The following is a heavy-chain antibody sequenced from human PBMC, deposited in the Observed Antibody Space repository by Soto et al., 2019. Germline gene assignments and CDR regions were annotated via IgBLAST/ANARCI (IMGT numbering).Heavy chain of an antibody. Sequence: QVQLQQSGPGLVKPSQTLSLTCAISGDSVSSKSAAWNWIRQSPSRGLEWLGRTYYRSRWYNEYAVSLKSRITINPDTSKNQFSLQLNSMTADDTAVYYCARTASVFDYWGQGTQVTVSS. CDR2: TYYRSRWYN. CDR1: GDSVSSKSAA. J-gene: IGHJ4*02. CDR3: ARTASVFDY. V-gene: IGHV6-1*01.